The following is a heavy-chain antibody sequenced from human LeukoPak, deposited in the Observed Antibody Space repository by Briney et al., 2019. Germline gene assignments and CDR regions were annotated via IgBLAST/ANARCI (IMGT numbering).Heavy chain of an antibody. D-gene: IGHD3-16*02. CDR1: GFTLSSYT. CDR3: TRDAGSFNDFDY. CDR2: ISFDGRKS. V-gene: IGHV3-30*04. J-gene: IGHJ4*02. Sequence: GRSLRLSCAASGFTLSSYTMHWVRQSPGRGLEWGAVISFDGRKSYYADSVKGRFTISRDNSKNALYLQMNSLGPEDTAVYYCTRDAGSFNDFDYWGQGTLVTVSS.